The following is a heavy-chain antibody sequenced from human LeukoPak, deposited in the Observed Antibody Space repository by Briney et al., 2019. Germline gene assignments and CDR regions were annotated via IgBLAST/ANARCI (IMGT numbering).Heavy chain of an antibody. CDR2: ISSSGSTI. V-gene: IGHV3-11*04. CDR1: GFTFSDYY. Sequence: PGGSLRLSCAASGFTFSDYYMSWIRQAPGKGLEWVSYISSSGSTIYYADSVKGRFTISRDNAKNSLYLQMNSLRAEDTAVYYCARDNASSSVPNFDYWGQGTLVTVSS. CDR3: ARDNASSSVPNFDY. D-gene: IGHD1-26*01. J-gene: IGHJ4*02.